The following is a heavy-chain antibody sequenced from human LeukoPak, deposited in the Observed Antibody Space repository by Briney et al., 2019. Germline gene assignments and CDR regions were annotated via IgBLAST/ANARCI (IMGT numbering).Heavy chain of an antibody. CDR3: ARDPIAVVGGGSFDY. CDR2: VSSSSSYI. J-gene: IGHJ4*02. Sequence: GGSLRLSCAASGFTFSSYSMNWVRQAPGKGLEWVSSVSSSSSYIYYADSVKGRVTISRDNAKNSYYLQMNSLVAEDTAVYYCARDPIAVVGGGSFDYWGQGILVTVSS. CDR1: GFTFSSYS. V-gene: IGHV3-21*01. D-gene: IGHD6-19*01.